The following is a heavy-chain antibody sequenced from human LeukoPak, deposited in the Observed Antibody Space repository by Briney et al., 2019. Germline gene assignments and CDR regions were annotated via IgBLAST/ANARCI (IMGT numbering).Heavy chain of an antibody. D-gene: IGHD3-22*01. CDR3: ARDSPYDSSGYYDY. V-gene: IGHV3-53*01. CDR2: IYSGGST. J-gene: IGHJ4*02. CDR1: GFTVSSNY. Sequence: GGSLRLSCAASGFTVSSNYMSWVRQAPGKGLEWVSVIYSGGSTYYADSVKGRFTISRDNSKNKLYLQMNSLRAEDTAVYYCARDSPYDSSGYYDYWGQGTLVTVSS.